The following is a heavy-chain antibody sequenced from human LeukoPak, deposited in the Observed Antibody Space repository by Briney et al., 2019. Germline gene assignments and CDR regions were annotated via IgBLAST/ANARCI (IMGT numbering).Heavy chain of an antibody. CDR3: ARVYDFWSGYDDAFDI. D-gene: IGHD3-3*01. V-gene: IGHV4-30-4*08. J-gene: IGHJ3*02. CDR1: GGSISSGDYY. Sequence: PSQTLSLTCTVSGGSISSGDYYWGWIRQPPGKGLEWIGYIYFSGSTYYNPSLKSRVTISVDTSKNQFSLKLSSVTAADTAVYYCARVYDFWSGYDDAFDIWGQGTMVTVSS. CDR2: IYFSGST.